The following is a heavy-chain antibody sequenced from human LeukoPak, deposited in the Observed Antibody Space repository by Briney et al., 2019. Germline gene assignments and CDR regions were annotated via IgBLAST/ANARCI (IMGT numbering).Heavy chain of an antibody. Sequence: ASVMVSCKATGDSFISNGIDRVRQATGQWLEWMGWMNPNSGATGYAQKFQGRVTMTRSASINTAYMELSNLRSEDTAVYYCARAPRSWGFDYWGQGTLVTVSS. CDR2: MNPNSGAT. CDR3: ARAPRSWGFDY. CDR1: GDSFISNG. J-gene: IGHJ4*02. D-gene: IGHD7-27*01. V-gene: IGHV1-8*01.